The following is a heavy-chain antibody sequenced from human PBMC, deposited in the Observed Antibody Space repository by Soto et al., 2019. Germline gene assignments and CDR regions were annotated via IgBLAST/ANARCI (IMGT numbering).Heavy chain of an antibody. CDR1: CGSLRSYY. J-gene: IGHJ4*02. CDR2: IYYSGST. D-gene: IGHD6-13*01. V-gene: IGHV4-59*12. CDR3: ARAAMGGSSWPFDY. Sequence: PSENLSPTWTVSCGSLRSYYWSWIPQPPGKGLEWIGYIYYSGSTNYNPSLKSRVTISVDTSKNQFSLKLSSVTAADTAVYYCARAAMGGSSWPFDYWGQGTLVTVSS.